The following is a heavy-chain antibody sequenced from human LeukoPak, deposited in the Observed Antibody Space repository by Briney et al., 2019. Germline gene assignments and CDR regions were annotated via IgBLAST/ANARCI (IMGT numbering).Heavy chain of an antibody. J-gene: IGHJ4*02. CDR3: ARGKRGDYED. V-gene: IGHV4-39*07. D-gene: IGHD4-17*01. Sequence: ASETLSLTCIVSGGSIRSSSYYWGWIRQPPGKGLEWIGEINHSGSTNYNPSLKSRVTISVDTSKNQFSLKLSSVTAADTAVYYCARGKRGDYEDWGQGTLVTVSS. CDR2: INHSGST. CDR1: GGSIRSSSYY.